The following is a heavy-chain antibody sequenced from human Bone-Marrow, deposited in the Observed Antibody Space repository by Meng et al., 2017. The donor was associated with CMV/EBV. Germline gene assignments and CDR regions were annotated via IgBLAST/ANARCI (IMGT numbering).Heavy chain of an antibody. D-gene: IGHD2-2*01. CDR3: AREGGYCSSTSCYGDWFDP. CDR2: IKQDGSEK. V-gene: IGHV3-7*01. Sequence: GESLKISCAASGFTFSSYWMSWVRQAPGKGLEWVANIKQDGSEKYYVDSVKGRFTISRDNAKNSLYLQMNSLRAEDTAVYYCAREGGYCSSTSCYGDWFDPWGQG. J-gene: IGHJ5*02. CDR1: GFTFSSYW.